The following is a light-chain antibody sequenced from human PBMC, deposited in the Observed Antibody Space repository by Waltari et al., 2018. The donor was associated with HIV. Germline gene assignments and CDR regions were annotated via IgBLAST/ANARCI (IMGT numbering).Light chain of an antibody. Sequence: QSALTQPPSASGSLGQSVTISCSGTSDDIGGYNYVFWYQQYPAKAPKLLIYEVNKPPSGVPGRFSGSKSLNTASLTVSGLQAEDEAHYFRSSFAGSNTVVFGGGTKLTVL. J-gene: IGLJ2*01. CDR2: EVN. CDR1: SDDIGGYNY. V-gene: IGLV2-8*01. CDR3: SSFAGSNTVV.